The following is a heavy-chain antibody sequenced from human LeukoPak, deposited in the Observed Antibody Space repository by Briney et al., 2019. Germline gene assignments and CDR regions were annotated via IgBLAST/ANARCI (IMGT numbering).Heavy chain of an antibody. CDR3: ARGAFYSSSSVIDY. D-gene: IGHD6-6*01. CDR1: GGSINSGTYY. CDR2: IYTSGST. V-gene: IGHV4-61*02. J-gene: IGHJ4*02. Sequence: SQTLSLTCTVSGGSINSGTYYWSWIRQPAGKGLEWIGRIYTSGSTNYNASLKSRVTVSIDTSKNQIFLKLTSVTAADTAVYYCARGAFYSSSSVIDYWGQGTLVTVSS.